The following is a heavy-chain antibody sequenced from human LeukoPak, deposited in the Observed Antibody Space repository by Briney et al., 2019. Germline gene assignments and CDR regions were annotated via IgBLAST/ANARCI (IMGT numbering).Heavy chain of an antibody. CDR1: RFTVRSSY. Sequence: PGCSLRLSCAACRFTVRSSYMSWLGQAPGKELEGVSVSYSGGSTYYADSVKGRFTISRDNSKNTLYLQMNSLRAEDTAVYYCARDAPERRNAFDIWGQGTMVTVSS. D-gene: IGHD1-1*01. V-gene: IGHV3-53*01. J-gene: IGHJ3*02. CDR3: ARDAPERRNAFDI. CDR2: SYSGGST.